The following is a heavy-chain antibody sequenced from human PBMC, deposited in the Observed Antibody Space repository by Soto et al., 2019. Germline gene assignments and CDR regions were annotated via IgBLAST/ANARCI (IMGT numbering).Heavy chain of an antibody. CDR2: IYYSGST. CDR1: GGSISSYY. Sequence: KASETLSLTCTVSGGSISSYYWSWIRQPPGKGLEWIGYIYYSGSTNYNPSLKSRVTISVDTSKNQFSLKLSSVTAADTAVYYCARGVGVVPYYYYYYMDVWGKGTTVTVSS. J-gene: IGHJ6*03. D-gene: IGHD3-3*01. CDR3: ARGVGVVPYYYYYYMDV. V-gene: IGHV4-59*01.